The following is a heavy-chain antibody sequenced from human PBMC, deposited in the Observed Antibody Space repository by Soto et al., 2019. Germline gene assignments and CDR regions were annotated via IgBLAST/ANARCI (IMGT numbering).Heavy chain of an antibody. J-gene: IGHJ4*02. V-gene: IGHV4-39*01. D-gene: IGHD4-17*01. CDR3: ARQGTTVTTPFDY. CDR1: GGSISSSSYY. Sequence: QLQLQESGPGLVKPSETLSLTCTVSGGSISSSSYYWGWIRQPPGKGLEWIGSIYYSGSTYYNPSLKSRVTISVDTSENQFSLKLSSVTAADTAVYYCARQGTTVTTPFDYWGQGTLVTVSS. CDR2: IYYSGST.